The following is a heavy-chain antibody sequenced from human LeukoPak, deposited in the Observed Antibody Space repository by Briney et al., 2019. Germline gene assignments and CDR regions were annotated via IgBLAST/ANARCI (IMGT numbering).Heavy chain of an antibody. D-gene: IGHD2-2*01. J-gene: IGHJ5*02. Sequence: ASVKVSCKASGYTFTSYGISWVRQAPGQGLEWMGWISAYNGNTNYAQKLQGRVTMTTDTSTSTAYMELRSLRSDDTAVCYCARVLAPRRIVVVPAAMGGWFDPWGQGTLVTVSS. V-gene: IGHV1-18*01. CDR1: GYTFTSYG. CDR3: ARVLAPRRIVVVPAAMGGWFDP. CDR2: ISAYNGNT.